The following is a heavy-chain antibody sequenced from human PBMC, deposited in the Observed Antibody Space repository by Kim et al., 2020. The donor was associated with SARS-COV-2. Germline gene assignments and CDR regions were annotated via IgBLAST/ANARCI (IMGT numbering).Heavy chain of an antibody. Sequence: SETLSLTCAVYGGSFSGYYWSWIRQPPGKGLEWIGEINHSGSTNYNPSLKRRVTISVDTSKNQFSLKLSSVTAADTAVYYCARGIEGGLQLEFFDYWGQGTLVTVSS. CDR1: GGSFSGYY. CDR3: ARGIEGGLQLEFFDY. J-gene: IGHJ4*02. V-gene: IGHV4-34*01. CDR2: INHSGST. D-gene: IGHD6-13*01.